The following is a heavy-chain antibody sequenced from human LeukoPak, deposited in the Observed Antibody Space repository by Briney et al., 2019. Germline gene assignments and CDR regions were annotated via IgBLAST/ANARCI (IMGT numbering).Heavy chain of an antibody. Sequence: TPSETLSLTCTVSDASISSHYWSWIRQPPGKGLEWIGNMYHSGSTDYNPSLKSRVTISIDTSKNQFSLNLRSVTAADTAVYYCARHKSYCTTSTCYYIDYWGQGTLVTVSS. D-gene: IGHD2-2*01. CDR3: ARHKSYCTTSTCYYIDY. CDR1: DASISSHY. V-gene: IGHV4-59*08. J-gene: IGHJ4*02. CDR2: MYHSGST.